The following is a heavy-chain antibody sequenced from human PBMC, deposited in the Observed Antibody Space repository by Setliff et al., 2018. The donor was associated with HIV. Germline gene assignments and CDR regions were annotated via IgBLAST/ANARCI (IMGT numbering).Heavy chain of an antibody. V-gene: IGHV1-46*03. D-gene: IGHD5-12*01. J-gene: IGHJ4*02. CDR1: GFNFTNYY. CDR3: GRDYHSWIRAIGY. CDR2: INASCDKT. Sequence: ASVKVSCKASGFNFTNYYIHWVRQAPGEGLEWMGDINASCDKTNYAQKFQGRLIITKDTSTITVYMELSSLRSDDTAVYYCGRDYHSWIRAIGYWGQGTLVTVSS.